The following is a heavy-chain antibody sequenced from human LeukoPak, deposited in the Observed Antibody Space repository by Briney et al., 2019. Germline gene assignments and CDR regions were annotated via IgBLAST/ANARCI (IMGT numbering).Heavy chain of an antibody. J-gene: IGHJ4*02. CDR1: GFTFSSYW. V-gene: IGHV3-7*01. D-gene: IGHD6-19*01. CDR3: ARDNSVGKQWLRV. CDR2: IKLDGSQK. Sequence: GGSLRLSCTASGFTFSSYWMSWVRLAPGKGLEWVANIKLDGSQKYYVDSVRGRFIISRDNAKNSLYLRMNSLRAEDTAVYYCARDNSVGKQWLRVWGQGALVTVSS.